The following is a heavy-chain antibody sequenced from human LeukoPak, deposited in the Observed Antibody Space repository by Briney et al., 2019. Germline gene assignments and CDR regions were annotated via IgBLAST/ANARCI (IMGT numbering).Heavy chain of an antibody. CDR1: GFTFSSYA. J-gene: IGHJ4*02. CDR3: AKRVRGGSGSSISY. Sequence: GGSLRLSCAASGFTFSSYAMSWVRQAPGKGLEWVSAISGSGGSTYYADSVKGRFTISRDNSKNTLYLQMNSLSAEDSAVYYCAKRVRGGSGSSISYWGQGTLVTVSS. V-gene: IGHV3-23*01. CDR2: ISGSGGST. D-gene: IGHD3-10*01.